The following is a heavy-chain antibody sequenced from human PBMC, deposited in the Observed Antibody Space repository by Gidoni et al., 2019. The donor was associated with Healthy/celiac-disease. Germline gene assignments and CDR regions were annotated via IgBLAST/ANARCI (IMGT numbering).Heavy chain of an antibody. CDR1: GYTFPGYY. CDR2: INPNSGGT. D-gene: IGHD3-10*01. Sequence: QVQLVQSGAEVKKPGASVKVSCKASGYTFPGYYMPWVRQAPGQGPEWMGRINPNSGGTNYAQKFQGRVTMTRDTSISTAYMELSRLRSDDTAVYYCAREYYYGSGSHRGLSLNYYYGMDVWGQGTTVTVSS. CDR3: AREYYYGSGSHRGLSLNYYYGMDV. V-gene: IGHV1-2*06. J-gene: IGHJ6*02.